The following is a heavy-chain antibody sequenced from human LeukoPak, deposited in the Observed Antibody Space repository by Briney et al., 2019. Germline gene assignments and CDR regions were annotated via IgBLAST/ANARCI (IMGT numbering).Heavy chain of an antibody. Sequence: VASVKVSCKASGCTFTGYYMHWVRQAPGQGLEWMAWINPNSGGTNYAQKFQGRVTMTRDTSISTAYMELSRLRSDDTAVYYCARDPRPIAAAGTRWFDPWGQGTLVTVSS. CDR1: GCTFTGYY. D-gene: IGHD6-13*01. CDR2: INPNSGGT. CDR3: ARDPRPIAAAGTRWFDP. V-gene: IGHV1-2*02. J-gene: IGHJ5*02.